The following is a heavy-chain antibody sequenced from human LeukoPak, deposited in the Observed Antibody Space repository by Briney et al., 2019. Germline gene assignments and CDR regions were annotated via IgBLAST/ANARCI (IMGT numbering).Heavy chain of an antibody. J-gene: IGHJ4*02. Sequence: PSETLSLTCTVSGGSISSSSYYWGWIRQPPGKGLEWIGSIYYSGSTYYNPSLKSRVTISVDTSKNQFSLKLSSVTAADTAVYYWARHRLVVPAAMPFGWFDYWGQGTLVTVSS. CDR2: IYYSGST. D-gene: IGHD2-2*01. CDR1: GGSISSSSYY. CDR3: ARHRLVVPAAMPFGWFDY. V-gene: IGHV4-39*01.